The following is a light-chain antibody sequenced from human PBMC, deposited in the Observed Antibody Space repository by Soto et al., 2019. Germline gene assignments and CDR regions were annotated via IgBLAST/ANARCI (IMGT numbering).Light chain of an antibody. CDR1: SSNIGAGYE. J-gene: IGLJ1*01. V-gene: IGLV1-40*01. Sequence: QSVLTQPPSVSEAPGQRVTISCTGSSSNIGAGYEAHWYQQAPGTAPKLLIYENNNRPSGVPDRFSGSKSGTSASLAITGLEAEDEAGYYCQSYDISLSGYVFGTGTKLTVL. CDR2: ENN. CDR3: QSYDISLSGYV.